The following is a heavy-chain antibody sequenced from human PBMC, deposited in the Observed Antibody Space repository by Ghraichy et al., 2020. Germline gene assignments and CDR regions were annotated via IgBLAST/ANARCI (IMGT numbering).Heavy chain of an antibody. CDR3: ARRRYYDIVTGYHFDY. D-gene: IGHD3-9*01. CDR1: GYTFTTYG. V-gene: IGHV1-18*01. CDR2: ISAYSGNT. Sequence: ASVKVSCKASGYTFTTYGFTWVRQPPGQGLEWMGWISAYSGNTNYAQKFQGRVTMTTDTSTSTAYMELRSLKYDDTAVYYCARRRYYDIVTGYHFDYWGQGTLVTVSS. J-gene: IGHJ4*02.